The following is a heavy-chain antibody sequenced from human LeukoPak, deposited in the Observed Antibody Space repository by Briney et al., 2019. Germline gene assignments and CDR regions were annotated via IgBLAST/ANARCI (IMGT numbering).Heavy chain of an antibody. J-gene: IGHJ6*03. CDR1: GFTFSSY. CDR2: IYYSGST. Sequence: PGGSLRLSCAASGFTFSSYWGWIRPPPGKGLEWIGSIYYSGSTYYNPSLKSRVTISVDTSKNQFSLKLSSVTAADTAVYYCATETDTAMVSYYYYYMDVWGKGTTVTVSS. V-gene: IGHV4-38-2*01. CDR3: ATETDTAMVSYYYYYMDV. D-gene: IGHD5-18*01.